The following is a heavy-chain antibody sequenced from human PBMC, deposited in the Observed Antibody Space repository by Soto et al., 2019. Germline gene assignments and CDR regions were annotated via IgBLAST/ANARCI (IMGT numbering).Heavy chain of an antibody. J-gene: IGHJ5*02. CDR2: INPSSRTT. D-gene: IGHD5-12*01. Sequence: PSVKVTWKASGYPFTSYYLLWVRQAPGQGLECMGWINPSSRTTKTAQQFQGRLAMTRDTSINTAYMELSGLKSDDTAIYYCARFSSFSANDAADLWGQGTLVTVSS. CDR1: GYPFTSYY. CDR3: ARFSSFSANDAADL. V-gene: IGHV1-2*02.